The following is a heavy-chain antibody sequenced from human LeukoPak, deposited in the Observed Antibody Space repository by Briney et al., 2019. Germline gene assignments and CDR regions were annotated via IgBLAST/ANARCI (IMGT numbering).Heavy chain of an antibody. CDR3: RGRGLRYDPNYFDS. Sequence: GASVKVSCKASGYTFTAYYMHWVRQAPGQGLEWMGGFDPEDGETLYAQMFQGRVTMTEDKSTDTAYMELRNLRSEDTAVYYCRGRGLRYDPNYFDSWARDPWSPSPQ. CDR1: GYTFTAYY. V-gene: IGHV1-24*01. J-gene: IGHJ4*02. CDR2: FDPEDGET. D-gene: IGHD3-10*01.